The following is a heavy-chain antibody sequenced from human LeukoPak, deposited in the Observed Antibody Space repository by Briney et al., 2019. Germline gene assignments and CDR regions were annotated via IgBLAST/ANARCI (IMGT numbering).Heavy chain of an antibody. D-gene: IGHD4-23*01. CDR2: FYYSGST. CDR3: ARASDNSKLFDY. V-gene: IGHV4-39*07. CDR1: GDSISGSDYY. Sequence: SETLSLTCSVSGDSISGSDYYWGWIRQPPGKGLEWIGSFYYSGSTYYNPSLKSRVTILVDTSKNQFSLKLSSVTAADTAVYYCARASDNSKLFDYWGQGTLVTVSS. J-gene: IGHJ4*02.